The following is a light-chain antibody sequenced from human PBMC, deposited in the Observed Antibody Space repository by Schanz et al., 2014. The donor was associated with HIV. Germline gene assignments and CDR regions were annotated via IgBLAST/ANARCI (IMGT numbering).Light chain of an antibody. V-gene: IGKV3-15*01. Sequence: EIVMTQSPVTLSVSPGERVTLSCRASRSVNSNLAWYQQKPCQAPRLLIYRASTRATGIPARFSGSGSGTEFTLTISSLQSEDFAVYYCQQYNNWPPWTFGQGTKVEIK. CDR2: RAS. J-gene: IGKJ1*01. CDR3: QQYNNWPPWT. CDR1: RSVNSN.